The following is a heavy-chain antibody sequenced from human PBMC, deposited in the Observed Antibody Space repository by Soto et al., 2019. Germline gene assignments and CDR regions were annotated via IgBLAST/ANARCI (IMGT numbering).Heavy chain of an antibody. CDR3: AKGGPYDSSSWYFYPGY. CDR1: GFTFSSYA. Sequence: GGSLRLSCAASGFTFSSYAMSWVRQAPGKGLEWVSAISGSGGSTYYADSVKGRFTISRDNSKNTPYLQMNSLRAEDTAVYYCAKGGPYDSSSWYFYPGYWGQGTLVTVSS. J-gene: IGHJ4*02. V-gene: IGHV3-23*01. D-gene: IGHD6-13*01. CDR2: ISGSGGST.